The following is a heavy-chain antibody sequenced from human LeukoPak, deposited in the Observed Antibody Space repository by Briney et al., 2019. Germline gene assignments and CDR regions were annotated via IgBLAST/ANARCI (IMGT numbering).Heavy chain of an antibody. J-gene: IGHJ5*02. Sequence: SETLSLTCIVSGYSISSDYCWGWIRQAPGKGLEWIGSISHRWSPYYNPSLQSRVTMSADPPNNHFSLRLSSVTAADTAVYYCARDGGFYYTASPNSWFDPWGQGILVTVSS. CDR3: ARDGGFYYTASPNSWFDP. CDR1: GYSISSDYC. V-gene: IGHV4-38-2*02. D-gene: IGHD2-15*01. CDR2: ISHRWSP.